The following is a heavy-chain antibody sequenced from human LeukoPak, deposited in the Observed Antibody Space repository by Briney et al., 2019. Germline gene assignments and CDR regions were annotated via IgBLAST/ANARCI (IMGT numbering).Heavy chain of an antibody. CDR3: AREGAYCGGDCYSWLVDYYYGMDV. J-gene: IGHJ6*02. Sequence: ASVKVSCKASGYTFTSYYMHWVRQAPGQGLEWMGIINPSGGSTSYAQKFQGRVTMTRDTSTSTVYMELSSLRSEDTAVYYCAREGAYCGGDCYSWLVDYYYGMDVWGQGTTVTVSS. CDR1: GYTFTSYY. V-gene: IGHV1-46*01. CDR2: INPSGGST. D-gene: IGHD2-21*02.